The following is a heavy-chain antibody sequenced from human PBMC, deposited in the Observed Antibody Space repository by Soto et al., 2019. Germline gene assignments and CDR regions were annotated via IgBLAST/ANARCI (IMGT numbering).Heavy chain of an antibody. J-gene: IGHJ4*02. Sequence: QVQLVQSGAEVKKPGSSVKVSCKASGGTFSSYTISWVRQAPGQGLEWMGRIIPILGIANYAQKFQGRVTLTADKSTSTAYMELSSLRSEDTAVYYCAREDYGGNTGFDYWGQGTLVTVSS. CDR3: AREDYGGNTGFDY. CDR1: GGTFSSYT. V-gene: IGHV1-69*08. CDR2: IIPILGIA. D-gene: IGHD4-17*01.